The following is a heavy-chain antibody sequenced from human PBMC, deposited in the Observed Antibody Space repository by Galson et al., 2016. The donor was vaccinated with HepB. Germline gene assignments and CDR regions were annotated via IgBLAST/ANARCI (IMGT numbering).Heavy chain of an antibody. J-gene: IGHJ6*02. Sequence: SLRLSCAASGFTFSSCWMTWVRQAPGKGLEWVANIKQDGSEKYYVDSVKGRFTISRDNAKNSLYLQMNSLRAEDTAVYYCASEGLSDYGDYKYYYYALDVWGQGTTVTVSS. V-gene: IGHV3-7*01. CDR1: GFTFSSCW. CDR2: IKQDGSEK. CDR3: ASEGLSDYGDYKYYYYALDV. D-gene: IGHD4-17*01.